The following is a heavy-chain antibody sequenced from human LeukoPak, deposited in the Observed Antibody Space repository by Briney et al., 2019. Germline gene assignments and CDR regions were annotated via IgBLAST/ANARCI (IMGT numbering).Heavy chain of an antibody. CDR3: AGAADCSGGSCYYYYMDV. V-gene: IGHV3-48*03. Sequence: GGPLRLSCAASGFTFSSCEMNWVRQAPGKGLEGVSYISSSGSTIYYADSVKGRFTISRDNAKNSLYLQMKSLRAEDTAVYYCAGAADCSGGSCYYYYMDVWGKGNTVTVSS. CDR1: GFTFSSCE. D-gene: IGHD2-15*01. J-gene: IGHJ6*03. CDR2: ISSSGSTI.